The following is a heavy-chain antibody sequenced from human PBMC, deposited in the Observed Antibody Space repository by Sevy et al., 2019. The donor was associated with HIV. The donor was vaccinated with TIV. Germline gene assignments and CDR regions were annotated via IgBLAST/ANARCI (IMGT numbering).Heavy chain of an antibody. Sequence: ASVKVSCKASGYTFTSYDINWVRQATGQGLEWMGWMNPNSGNTGYAQKFQGRVTITRNTSISTAYMELSSLRPEDTAVYYCARTFTMVRGYYYYYMDVWGKGTTVTVSS. CDR1: GYTFTSYD. D-gene: IGHD3-10*01. CDR3: ARTFTMVRGYYYYYMDV. CDR2: MNPNSGNT. J-gene: IGHJ6*03. V-gene: IGHV1-8*03.